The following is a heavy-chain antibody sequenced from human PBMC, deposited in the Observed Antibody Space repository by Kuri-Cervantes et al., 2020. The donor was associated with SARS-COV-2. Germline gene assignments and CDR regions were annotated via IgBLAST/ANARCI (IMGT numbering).Heavy chain of an antibody. V-gene: IGHV1-8*02. CDR2: MNPNSGNT. J-gene: IGHJ5*02. Sequence: ASVKVSCKASGYTFTSYYIHWVRQAPGQGLEWMGWMNPNSGNTGYAQKFQGRVTMTRNTSISTAYMELSSLRSEDTAVYYCARSDVVPAAIPCRWFDPWGQGTLVTVSS. CDR1: GYTFTSYY. CDR3: ARSDVVPAAIPCRWFDP. D-gene: IGHD2-2*02.